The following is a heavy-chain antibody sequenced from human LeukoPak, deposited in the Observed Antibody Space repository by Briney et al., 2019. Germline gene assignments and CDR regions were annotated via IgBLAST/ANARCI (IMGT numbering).Heavy chain of an antibody. D-gene: IGHD6-13*01. V-gene: IGHV3-30*02. CDR2: IRNDGNDK. CDR1: GFSFSTYG. J-gene: IGHJ4*02. CDR3: AKDVQQYYDY. Sequence: GGSLRLPCAASGFSFSTYGMHWVRQAPGKGLEWVAFIRNDGNDKYYADFVKGRFTVSRDNSKNMLYLQMNSLRAEDTAVYYCAKDVQQYYDYWGQGTLVIVSS.